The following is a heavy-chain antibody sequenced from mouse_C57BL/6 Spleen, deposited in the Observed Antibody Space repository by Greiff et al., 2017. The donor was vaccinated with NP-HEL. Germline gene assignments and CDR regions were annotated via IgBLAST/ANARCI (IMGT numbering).Heavy chain of an antibody. CDR1: GFTFSDYG. Sequence: EVMLVESGGGLVKPGGSLKLSCAASGFTFSDYGMHWVRQAPEKGLEWVAYISSGSSTIYYADTVKGRITISRDNAKNTLFLQMTSLRSEDTAMYYCARHPTVVATYWYFDVWGTGTTVTVSS. CDR2: ISSGSSTI. D-gene: IGHD1-1*01. V-gene: IGHV5-17*01. CDR3: ARHPTVVATYWYFDV. J-gene: IGHJ1*03.